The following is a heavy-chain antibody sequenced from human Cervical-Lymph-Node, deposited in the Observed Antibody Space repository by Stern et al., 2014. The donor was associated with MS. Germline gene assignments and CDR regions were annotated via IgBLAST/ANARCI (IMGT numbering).Heavy chain of an antibody. J-gene: IGHJ4*02. V-gene: IGHV1-46*01. CDR2: INPATGAT. CDR1: GYTFSIYY. CDR3: ARQNMVRGVTELDF. Sequence: QVQLVQSGTEVKKSGASVRVSCKASGYTFSIYYMHWVRQAPGQGLEWLGIINPATGATTYAQKFQDRVSMTNDTSSSTLYLEMSEDTAVYYCARQNMVRGVTELDFWGQGTLVTVSS. D-gene: IGHD3-10*01.